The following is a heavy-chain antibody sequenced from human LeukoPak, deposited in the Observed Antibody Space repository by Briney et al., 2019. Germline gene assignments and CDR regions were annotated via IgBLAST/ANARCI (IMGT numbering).Heavy chain of an antibody. CDR2: ISSSSSTI. Sequence: GGSLRLSCAASGFTFSSYSMNWVRQAPGKGLEWVSYISSSSSTIYYADSVKGRFTISRDNAKNSLYLQMNSLRAEDTAVYYCARAGYYYGSGSPDYWGQGTLVTVSS. CDR3: ARAGYYYGSGSPDY. CDR1: GFTFSSYS. D-gene: IGHD3-10*01. V-gene: IGHV3-48*01. J-gene: IGHJ4*02.